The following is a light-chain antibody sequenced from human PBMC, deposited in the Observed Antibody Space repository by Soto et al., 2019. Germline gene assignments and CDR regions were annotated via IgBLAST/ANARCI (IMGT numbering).Light chain of an antibody. CDR1: QTISSW. CDR2: DAS. V-gene: IGKV1-5*01. J-gene: IGKJ5*01. Sequence: DIQMTQSPSTLSASVGDRVTITCRASQTISSWLAWYQQKPGKAPNLLIYDASTLERVVPSRFSGTGSGTEFTLTIDRLQPDDFATYCCQQYHTSLITFGQGTRLEIK. CDR3: QQYHTSLIT.